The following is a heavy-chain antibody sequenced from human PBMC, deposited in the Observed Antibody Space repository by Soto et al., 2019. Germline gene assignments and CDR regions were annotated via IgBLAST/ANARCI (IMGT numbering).Heavy chain of an antibody. CDR3: ARVSRERSGSYYVWWFDP. Sequence: PSETLSLTCAVSGGSISSGYYWSCIRQPPGKGLEWIGEINHSGSTNYNPSLKSRVTISVDTSKNQFSLKLSSVTAADTAVYYCARVSRERSGSYYVWWFDPWGQGTLVTVSS. D-gene: IGHD3-10*01. CDR2: INHSGST. V-gene: IGHV4-34*01. CDR1: GGSISSGYY. J-gene: IGHJ5*02.